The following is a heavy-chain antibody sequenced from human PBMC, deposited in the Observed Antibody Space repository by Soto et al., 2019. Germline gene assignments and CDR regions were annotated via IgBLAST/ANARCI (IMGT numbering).Heavy chain of an antibody. J-gene: IGHJ6*03. CDR2: ISAYNGNT. D-gene: IGHD6-13*01. CDR3: ARVNSPRIAAARYYYYYMDV. CDR1: GYTFTSYG. Sequence: QVQLVQSGAEVKKPGASVKVSCKASGYTFTSYGISWVRQAPGQGLEWMGWISAYNGNTNYAQKLEGRVTMTTDTPTSIAYIELRSLRSDDTAVYYCARVNSPRIAAARYYYYYMDVWGKGTTVTASS. V-gene: IGHV1-18*01.